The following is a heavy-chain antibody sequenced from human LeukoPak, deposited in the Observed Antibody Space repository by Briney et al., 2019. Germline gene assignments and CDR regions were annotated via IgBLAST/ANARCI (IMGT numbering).Heavy chain of an antibody. CDR1: GFTFSTYA. CDR3: AKDSNYDYVWGSYRSAYFDY. J-gene: IGHJ4*02. V-gene: IGHV3-23*01. D-gene: IGHD3-16*02. Sequence: GGSLRLSCAASGFTFSTYAMSWVRQAPGKGLEWVSAISGSGGSTYYADSVKGRFTISRDNSKNTLYLQMNSLRAEDTAVYYCAKDSNYDYVWGSYRSAYFDYWGQGTLVTVSS. CDR2: ISGSGGST.